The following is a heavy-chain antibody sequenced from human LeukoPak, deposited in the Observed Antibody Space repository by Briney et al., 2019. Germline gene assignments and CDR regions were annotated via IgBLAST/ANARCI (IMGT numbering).Heavy chain of an antibody. CDR3: ARALGYCSSTSCRVFDY. J-gene: IGHJ4*02. V-gene: IGHV3-30*02. D-gene: IGHD2-2*01. Sequence: GGSLRLSCAASGFTFSTYGMHWVRQAPGKGLEWVAFIRFDGSNKYYADSMKGRFTISRDNSKNTLYLQMNSLRAEDTAVYYCARALGYCSSTSCRVFDYWGQGTLVTVSS. CDR2: IRFDGSNK. CDR1: GFTFSTYG.